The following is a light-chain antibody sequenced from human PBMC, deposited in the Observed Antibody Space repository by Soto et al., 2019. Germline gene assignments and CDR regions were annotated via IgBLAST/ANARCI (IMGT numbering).Light chain of an antibody. V-gene: IGKV3-20*01. Sequence: ESVLTQSPGTLSLSPGERATLSCRASQSVSSSYLAWYQQKPGQAPRLLIYGASSMATGIPDRFSGSGSGTDFALTISRLEPEDFAVYYCQQYGSAPPLFTFGPGTKVYIK. J-gene: IGKJ3*01. CDR3: QQYGSAPPLFT. CDR2: GAS. CDR1: QSVSSSY.